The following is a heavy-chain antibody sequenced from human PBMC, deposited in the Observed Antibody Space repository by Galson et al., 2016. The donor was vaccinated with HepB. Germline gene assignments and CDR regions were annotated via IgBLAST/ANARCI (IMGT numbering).Heavy chain of an antibody. CDR2: LYWDDDK. CDR1: GFSLSTSGVG. V-gene: IGHV2-5*02. J-gene: IGHJ4*02. D-gene: IGHD3-10*01. CDR3: AHSTITVGRGVDFDY. Sequence: PALVKPTQTLTLTCSISGFSLSTSGVGVGWIRQPPGKALEWLALLYWDDDKRYSPSLKSRLTIPKDTSNNQMVLTLSNMDPVDTGTYYGAHSTITVGRGVDFDYWGQGTLVAVSS.